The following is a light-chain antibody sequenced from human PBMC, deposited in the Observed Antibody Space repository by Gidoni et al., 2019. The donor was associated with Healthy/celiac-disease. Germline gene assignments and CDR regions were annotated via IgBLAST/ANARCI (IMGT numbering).Light chain of an antibody. Sequence: DIQMTQSPSSLSASVGDRDTITCRASQSISSYLKWYQQKPGKAPKLLIYAASRLQSGVPSRCSGSGAGTDFTLTISSLQPEDVATYYCQQSYSTRFTFGPGTKVDIK. CDR3: QQSYSTRFT. CDR2: AAS. V-gene: IGKV1-39*01. J-gene: IGKJ3*01. CDR1: QSISSY.